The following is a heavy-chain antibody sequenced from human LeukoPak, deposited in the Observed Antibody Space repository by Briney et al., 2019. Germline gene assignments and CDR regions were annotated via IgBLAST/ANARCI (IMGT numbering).Heavy chain of an antibody. D-gene: IGHD3-16*01. Sequence: ASVKVSCKASGYTFTNYDINWVRQAAGQGLVWMGWMNPNSGDTGYVEKFQGRVTMTRDTSMNTAYMELSSLRSEDTAVYYCTRSGFGGGVHFDYWGQGTPVTVSS. CDR1: GYTFTNYD. J-gene: IGHJ4*02. CDR2: MNPNSGDT. V-gene: IGHV1-8*01. CDR3: TRSGFGGGVHFDY.